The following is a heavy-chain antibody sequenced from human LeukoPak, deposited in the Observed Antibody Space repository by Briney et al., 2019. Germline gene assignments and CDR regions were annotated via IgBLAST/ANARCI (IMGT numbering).Heavy chain of an antibody. J-gene: IGHJ5*02. Sequence: GASVKVSCKSSGYTFTSYDINWVRQATGQGLEWMGWMNPNSGNTGYAQKFQGRVTMTRNTSISTAYMELSRLRSEDTAVYYCATSQMAYYDFWSGDNWFDPWGQGTLVTVSS. CDR3: ATSQMAYYDFWSGDNWFDP. CDR2: MNPNSGNT. CDR1: GYTFTSYD. V-gene: IGHV1-8*01. D-gene: IGHD3-3*01.